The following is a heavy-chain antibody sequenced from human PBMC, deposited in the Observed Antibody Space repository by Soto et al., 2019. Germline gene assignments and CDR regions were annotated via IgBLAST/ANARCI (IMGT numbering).Heavy chain of an antibody. CDR2: IMKDGGEK. D-gene: IGHD2-21*02. CDR1: GFTFNGYW. V-gene: IGHV3-7*01. J-gene: IGHJ4*02. Sequence: EVQLVESGGGLVQPGGSLRLSCAASGFTFNGYWMGWVRQAPGKGLEWVASIMKDGGEKKYVDSVKGRFTISRDNAKNSVSLQMNSLRADDTAIYYCARDSDYYKADYWGQGTRVTVSS. CDR3: ARDSDYYKADY.